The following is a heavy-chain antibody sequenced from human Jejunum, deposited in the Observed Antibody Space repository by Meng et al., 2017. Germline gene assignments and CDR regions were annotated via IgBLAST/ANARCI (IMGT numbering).Heavy chain of an antibody. D-gene: IGHD3-22*01. V-gene: IGHV5-51*01. CDR3: ARRGGLDSSGYSPKYYHYAMGV. Sequence: GESLKISCKGSGYDFTSYWIGWVRQMPGKGLEWMGIICPGDSDTKYSPSFQGQVTISADKSISTAYLQWSSLKASDTAMYYCARRGGLDSSGYSPKYYHYAMGVWGQGNTV. CDR2: ICPGDSDT. CDR1: GYDFTSYW. J-gene: IGHJ6*01.